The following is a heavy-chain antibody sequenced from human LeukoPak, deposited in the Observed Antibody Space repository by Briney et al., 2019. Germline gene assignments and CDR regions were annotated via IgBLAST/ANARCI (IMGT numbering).Heavy chain of an antibody. J-gene: IGHJ4*02. CDR1: GFTFSSYW. Sequence: GGSLRLSCAASGFTFSSYWMSWVRQAPGKGLEWVANIKRDGSEKYYVDSVKGRFTISRDNVKNSLYLQMNSLRAEDTAVYYCARDRVGEYDFWSGYYPTYYFDYWGQGTLVTVSS. CDR3: ARDRVGEYDFWSGYYPTYYFDY. D-gene: IGHD3-3*01. V-gene: IGHV3-7*01. CDR2: IKRDGSEK.